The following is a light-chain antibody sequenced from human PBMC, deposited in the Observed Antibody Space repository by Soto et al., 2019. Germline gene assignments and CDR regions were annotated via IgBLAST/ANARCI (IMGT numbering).Light chain of an antibody. CDR3: QQYGSAPPGLT. Sequence: EIVLTQSPGTLSLSPGERATLSCRASQSVSSSYLAWYQQKTGQAPRLLIYGASSRATGSPDRFSGSGSGTDFTLTISRLEPEDFAVYYCQQYGSAPPGLTFGGGTKVEIK. CDR1: QSVSSSY. V-gene: IGKV3-20*01. J-gene: IGKJ4*02. CDR2: GAS.